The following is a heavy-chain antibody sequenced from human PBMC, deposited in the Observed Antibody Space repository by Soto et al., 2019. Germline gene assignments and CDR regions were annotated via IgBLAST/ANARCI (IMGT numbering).Heavy chain of an antibody. CDR2: IRQDGSEQ. V-gene: IGHV3-7*05. CDR1: GFSFSNYR. D-gene: IGHD1-7*01. Sequence: GGSLRLSCAASGFSFSNYRMSGVRQAPGKGLEWVANIRQDGSEQYYVDSVKGRFTISRDNAKNSLYLQMNSLRAEDTAVYYCARGNWNYGYWGQGTLVTVSS. CDR3: ARGNWNYGY. J-gene: IGHJ4*02.